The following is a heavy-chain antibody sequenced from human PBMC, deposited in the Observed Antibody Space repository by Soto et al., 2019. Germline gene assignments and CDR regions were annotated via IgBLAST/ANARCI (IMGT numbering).Heavy chain of an antibody. V-gene: IGHV3-48*02. CDR3: AREGYPFDY. CDR2: ISSSSSTI. CDR1: GVTFSSYT. D-gene: IGHD5-12*01. J-gene: IGHJ4*02. Sequence: PWGSLRLACAASGVTFSSYTMTWVRQAPGKGLEWVSYISSSSSTIYYADSVKGRFTISRDNAKNSLYLQMNSLRDEDTAVYYCAREGYPFDYRGQGALVTVSS.